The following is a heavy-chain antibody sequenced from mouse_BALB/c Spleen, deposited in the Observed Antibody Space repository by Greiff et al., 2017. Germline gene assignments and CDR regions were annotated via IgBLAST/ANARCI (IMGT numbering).Heavy chain of an antibody. D-gene: IGHD1-1*01. CDR2: ISSGSSTI. J-gene: IGHJ3*01. Sequence: EVKLVESGGGLVQPGGSRKLSCAASGFTFSSFGMHWVRQAPEKGLEWVAYISSGSSTIYYADTVKGRFTISRDNPKNTLFLQMTSLRSEDTAMYYCARSGSSDWFAYWGQGTLVTVSA. CDR1: GFTFSSFG. V-gene: IGHV5-17*02. CDR3: ARSGSSDWFAY.